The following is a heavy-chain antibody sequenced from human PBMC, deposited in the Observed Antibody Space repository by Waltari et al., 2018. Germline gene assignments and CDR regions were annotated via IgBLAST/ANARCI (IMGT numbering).Heavy chain of an antibody. Sequence: QVQLQESGPGLVKPSQTLSLTCTVSGVSISSGTYYWTWIRQHPGKGLEWIGYIDQKGTTYSNLSLKSRLSMSIETSRNQFSLTLSSVTAADTAVYYCARGGAYGSGTYYIAYWGQGTRVTVSS. CDR2: IDQKGTT. J-gene: IGHJ4*02. CDR1: GVSISSGTYY. V-gene: IGHV4-31*03. D-gene: IGHD3-10*01. CDR3: ARGGAYGSGTYYIAY.